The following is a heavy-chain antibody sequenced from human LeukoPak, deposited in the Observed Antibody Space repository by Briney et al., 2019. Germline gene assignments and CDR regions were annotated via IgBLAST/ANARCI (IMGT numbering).Heavy chain of an antibody. J-gene: IGHJ4*02. CDR2: INPNSGGT. Sequence: ASVTVSCKASGYTFTGYYMHWVRQAPGQGLEWMGWINPNSGGTNYAQKFQGRVTMTRGTSISTAYMELSRLTSDDTAVYYCARAGSSSRWVNDYWGQGTLVTVSS. D-gene: IGHD6-13*01. CDR3: ARAGSSSRWVNDY. V-gene: IGHV1-2*02. CDR1: GYTFTGYY.